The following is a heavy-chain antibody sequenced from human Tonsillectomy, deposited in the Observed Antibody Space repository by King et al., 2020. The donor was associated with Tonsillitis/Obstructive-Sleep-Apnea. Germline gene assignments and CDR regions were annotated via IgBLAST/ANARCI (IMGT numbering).Heavy chain of an antibody. J-gene: IGHJ6*02. CDR3: ARARGLDYSYSYAMDV. CDR2: IHTSGST. CDR1: GGSISGYY. D-gene: IGHD3-10*01. V-gene: IGHV4-4*07. Sequence: QLQESGPGLVKPSETLSLTCTVSGGSISGYYCNWIRQPAGKGLEWIGRIHTSGSTNYNPSLKSRVTMSGDTSKNQFSLKLSSVTAADTAVYYCARARGLDYSYSYAMDVWGQGTTVTVSS.